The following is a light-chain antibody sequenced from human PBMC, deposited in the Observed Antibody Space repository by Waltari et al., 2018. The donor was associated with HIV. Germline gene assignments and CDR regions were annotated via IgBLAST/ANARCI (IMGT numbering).Light chain of an antibody. CDR2: WAS. V-gene: IGKV4-1*01. CDR1: QSVLYNSNNKNY. CDR3: QQYYSTPHT. J-gene: IGKJ2*01. Sequence: DIVMNQSPDSLAVSLGERATINCKSSQSVLYNSNNKNYLAWYQQKAGQPPNLLIYWASTREFGVPDRFSGSRSGTDFTLTISSLQAEDVAVYYCQQYYSTPHTFGQGTKLEIK.